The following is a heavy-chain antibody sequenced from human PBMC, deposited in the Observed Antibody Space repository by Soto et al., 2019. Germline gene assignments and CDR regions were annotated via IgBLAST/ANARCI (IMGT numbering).Heavy chain of an antibody. V-gene: IGHV4-61*01. CDR2: IYYSGST. J-gene: IGHJ5*02. CDR1: GGSVSSGSYY. D-gene: IGHD3-3*02. CDR3: ARSRGAISMGNNWFGP. Sequence: SETLSLTCTVSGGSVSSGSYYWSWIRQPPGKGLEWIGYIYYSGSTNYNPSLKSRVTISVDTSKNQFSLKLSSVTAADTAVYYCARSRGAISMGNNWFGPWGQGTLVTVSS.